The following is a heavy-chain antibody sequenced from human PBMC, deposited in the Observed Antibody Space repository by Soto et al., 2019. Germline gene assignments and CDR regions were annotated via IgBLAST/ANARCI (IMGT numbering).Heavy chain of an antibody. CDR1: GFTFNNYA. CDR3: ARGLRYSYKDAFDL. J-gene: IGHJ3*01. CDR2: ISFDAINQ. Sequence: QVLVVESGGGVVQPGKSLRLSCVASGFTFNNYAMHWVRQAPGKGLEWVAGISFDAINQYYAESVRGRYTIARKNSKNRLSLEMNSLRVDDTAVYYCARGLRYSYKDAFDLWGQGTTVIVSS. V-gene: IGHV3-30-3*01. D-gene: IGHD5-18*01.